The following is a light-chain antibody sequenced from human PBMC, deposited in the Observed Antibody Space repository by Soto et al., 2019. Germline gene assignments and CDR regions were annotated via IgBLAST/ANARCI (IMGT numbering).Light chain of an antibody. Sequence: QTVVTQSPSASASLGASVKLTCTLSSGHSNYAIAWHQQQPEKGPRYLMKLNSDGSHTKGDGIPDRFSGSSSGAERYLTISSLQIEDEADYYCQTWGAGVVFGGGTKLTVL. J-gene: IGLJ2*01. CDR1: SGHSNYA. CDR2: LNSDGSH. V-gene: IGLV4-69*01. CDR3: QTWGAGVV.